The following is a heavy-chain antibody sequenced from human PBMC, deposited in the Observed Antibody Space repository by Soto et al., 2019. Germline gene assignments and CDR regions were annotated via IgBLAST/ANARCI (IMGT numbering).Heavy chain of an antibody. CDR1: GDSMRRGDYY. J-gene: IGHJ5*02. V-gene: IGHV4-30-4*01. CDR3: SRGSTFYGFLT. D-gene: IGHD3-10*01. Sequence: QVQLQESGPGLVKPSQTLSLTCTVSGDSMRRGDYYWTSIRQPPGKGLEWIGYIYYIGTTFYNPSLESRVNISIVTSKNHFSLRLTAVTAADTAVYFCSRGSTFYGFLTWGQGTLVTVSS. CDR2: IYYIGTT.